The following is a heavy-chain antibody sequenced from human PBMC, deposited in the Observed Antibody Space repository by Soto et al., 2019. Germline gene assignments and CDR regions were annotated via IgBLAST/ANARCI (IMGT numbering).Heavy chain of an antibody. V-gene: IGHV3-64*01. CDR1: GFTFSSYA. CDR2: ISSNGGST. CDR3: ARGPGYYLDH. J-gene: IGHJ4*02. Sequence: EVQLVESGGGLVQPGGSLRLSCAASGFTFSSYAMHWVRQAPGKGLEYVSAISSNGGSTYYANSVKGRFTISRDNSKNTLYLQMGSLRAEDMAVYYCARGPGYYLDHWGQGTLVTVSS.